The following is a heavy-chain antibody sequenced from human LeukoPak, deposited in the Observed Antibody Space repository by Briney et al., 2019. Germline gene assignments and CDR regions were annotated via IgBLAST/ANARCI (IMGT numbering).Heavy chain of an antibody. CDR2: ISSSSSYI. D-gene: IGHD1-26*01. CDR1: GFTFSSYE. V-gene: IGHV3-21*01. CDR3: ASYSGSFSDAFDI. J-gene: IGHJ3*02. Sequence: GGSLRLSCAASGFTFSSYEMNWVRQAPGKGLEWVSSISSSSSYIYYADSVKGRFTISRDNAKNSLYLQMNSLRAEDTAVYYCASYSGSFSDAFDIWGQGTMVTVSS.